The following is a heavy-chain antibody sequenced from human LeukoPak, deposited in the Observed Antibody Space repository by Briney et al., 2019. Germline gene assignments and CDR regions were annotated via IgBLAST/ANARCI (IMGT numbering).Heavy chain of an antibody. J-gene: IGHJ5*02. V-gene: IGHV1-2*02. CDR1: GYTFTGYY. D-gene: IGHD4-11*01. CDR3: ARAEDYSDYWFDP. CDR2: INPNSGGT. Sequence: ASVKVSCKASGYTFTGYYMHWVRQAPGQGLEWMGWINPNSGGTNYAQKFQGRVTMTRDTSISTAYMELCRLRSDDTAVYYCARAEDYSDYWFDPWGQGTLVTVSS.